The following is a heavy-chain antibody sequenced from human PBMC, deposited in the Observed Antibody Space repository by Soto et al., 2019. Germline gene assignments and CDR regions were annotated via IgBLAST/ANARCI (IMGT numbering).Heavy chain of an antibody. D-gene: IGHD3-16*01. CDR2: IIPIFGTA. V-gene: IGHV1-69*12. Sequence: QVQLVQSGAEVKKPGSSVKVSCKASGGTFSSYAISWVRQAPGQRLEWMGGIIPIFGTADYAQKLQGRVTITADESTSTAYMDLSSLRSEDTAVYYCARHLGGNHYYYGMDVWGQGTTVTVSS. CDR1: GGTFSSYA. CDR3: ARHLGGNHYYYGMDV. J-gene: IGHJ6*02.